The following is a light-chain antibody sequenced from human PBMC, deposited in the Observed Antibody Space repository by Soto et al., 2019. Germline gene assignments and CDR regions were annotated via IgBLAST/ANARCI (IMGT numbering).Light chain of an antibody. Sequence: DIHLTQSPSFLSASVGDRVTITCRASQGIGSYLAWYQQRPGKAPKLLIYAASTLQSGVPSRFSGSGSGTEFTLTISSLQPEDFATFYCQQLNSYPRTFGQGTKLEIK. CDR2: AAS. CDR1: QGIGSY. CDR3: QQLNSYPRT. V-gene: IGKV1-9*01. J-gene: IGKJ2*01.